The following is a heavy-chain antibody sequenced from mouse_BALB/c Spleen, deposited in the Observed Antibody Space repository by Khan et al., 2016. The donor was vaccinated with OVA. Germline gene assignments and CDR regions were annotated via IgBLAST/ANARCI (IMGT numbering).Heavy chain of an antibody. D-gene: IGHD2-2*01. Sequence: VQLQQSGPELVKPGASVKMFCKASGYTFTSYVMHWVKQKPGLGLEWIGYIYPYNDDTKYNEKFKGKATLTSATSSSTASMELSSLTSEDSAVYDWAPVDGYDESFAYWGQGTLVTVSA. CDR2: IYPYNDDT. CDR3: APVDGYDESFAY. CDR1: GYTFTSYV. V-gene: IGHV1S136*01. J-gene: IGHJ3*01.